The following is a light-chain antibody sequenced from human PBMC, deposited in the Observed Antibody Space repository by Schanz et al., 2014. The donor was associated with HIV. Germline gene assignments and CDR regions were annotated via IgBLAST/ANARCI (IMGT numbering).Light chain of an antibody. J-gene: IGKJ2*01. Sequence: AIQMTQSPSSLSASVGDRVTLTCRASQDIRNDLGWYQQKPGKAPKLLIYAASSLQRGVPSRFSGTGSGTDFTLTISSLQPEDFATYYCQQYKDNSLHTFGQGTKVEIK. CDR3: QQYKDNSLHT. CDR1: QDIRND. V-gene: IGKV1-6*01. CDR2: AAS.